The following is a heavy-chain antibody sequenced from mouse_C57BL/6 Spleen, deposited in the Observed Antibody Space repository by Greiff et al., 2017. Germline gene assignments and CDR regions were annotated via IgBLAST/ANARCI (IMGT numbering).Heavy chain of an antibody. CDR3: AKEEDYYGSSYDYAMDY. Sequence: VQLQESGPGLVQPSQSLSITCTVSGFSLTSYGVHWVRQSPGKGLEWLGVIWRGGSTDYNAAFMSRLSITKDNSKSQVFFKMNSLQADDTAIYYCAKEEDYYGSSYDYAMDYWGQGTSVTVSS. V-gene: IGHV2-5*01. CDR2: IWRGGST. J-gene: IGHJ4*01. CDR1: GFSLTSYG. D-gene: IGHD1-1*01.